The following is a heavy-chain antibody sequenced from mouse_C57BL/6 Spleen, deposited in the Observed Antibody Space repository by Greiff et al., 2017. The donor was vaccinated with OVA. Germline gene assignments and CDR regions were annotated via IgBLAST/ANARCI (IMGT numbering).Heavy chain of an antibody. CDR3: ARRYYGSSPYYFDY. D-gene: IGHD1-1*01. CDR1: GYTFTSYG. J-gene: IGHJ2*01. Sequence: VKLQESGAELARPGASVKLSCKASGYTFTSYGISWVKQRTGQGLEWIGEIYPRSGNTYYNEKFKGKATLTADKSSSTAYMELRSLTSEDSAVYFCARRYYGSSPYYFDYWGQGTTLTVSS. CDR2: IYPRSGNT. V-gene: IGHV1-81*01.